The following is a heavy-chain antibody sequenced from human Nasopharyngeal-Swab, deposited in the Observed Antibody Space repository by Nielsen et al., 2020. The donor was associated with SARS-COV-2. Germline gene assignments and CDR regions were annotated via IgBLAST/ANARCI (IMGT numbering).Heavy chain of an antibody. J-gene: IGHJ2*01. V-gene: IGHV4-31*03. D-gene: IGHD1-14*01. CDR1: GGSISSGGYY. CDR3: ARAAPHDWYFDL. Sequence: SETLSLTCTVSGGSISSGGYYWSWIRQHPGKGLEWIGYIYYSGSTYYNPSLKSRVTISVDTSKNQFSLKLSSVTAADTAVYYCARAAPHDWYFDLWGRGTLVTVSS. CDR2: IYYSGST.